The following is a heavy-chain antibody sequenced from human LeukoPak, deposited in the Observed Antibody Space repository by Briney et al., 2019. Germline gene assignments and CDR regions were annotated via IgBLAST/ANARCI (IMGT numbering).Heavy chain of an antibody. D-gene: IGHD3-16*02. CDR1: GFTVSSNY. Sequence: GGSLRLSCAASGFTVSSNYMSWVRQAPGKGLEWVSVIYSGGSTYYADSVKGRFTISRDNSKHTLYLQMNSLRAEDTAVYYCASRGIGLYDYVWGSYRYPYLSGYMDVWGKGTTVTISS. J-gene: IGHJ6*03. CDR3: ASRGIGLYDYVWGSYRYPYLSGYMDV. CDR2: IYSGGST. V-gene: IGHV3-53*01.